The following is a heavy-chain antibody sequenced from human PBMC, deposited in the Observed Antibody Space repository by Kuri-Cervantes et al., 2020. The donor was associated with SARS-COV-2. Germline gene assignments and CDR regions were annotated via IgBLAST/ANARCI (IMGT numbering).Heavy chain of an antibody. V-gene: IGHV3-23*01. Sequence: GVLKISCAASGFTVSSNYMSWVRQAPGKELEWVSAISGSGGSTYYADSVKGRFTISRDNSKNTLYLQMNSLRAEDTAVYYCARTLRYYYDSSGYSFDYWGQGTLVTVSS. D-gene: IGHD3-22*01. CDR1: GFTVSSNY. CDR2: ISGSGGST. CDR3: ARTLRYYYDSSGYSFDY. J-gene: IGHJ4*02.